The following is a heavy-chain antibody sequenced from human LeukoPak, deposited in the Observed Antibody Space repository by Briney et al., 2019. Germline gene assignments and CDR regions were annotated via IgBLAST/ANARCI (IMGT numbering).Heavy chain of an antibody. CDR2: ISGSGGST. D-gene: IGHD3-10*01. CDR3: ATSRGKLGAFDI. Sequence: GGSLRLSCAASGFTFSSYSMNWVRQAPGKGLEWVSAISGSGGSTYYADSVKGRFTISRDNSKNTLYLQMNSLRAEDTAVYYCATSRGKLGAFDIWGQGTMVTVSS. CDR1: GFTFSSYS. J-gene: IGHJ3*02. V-gene: IGHV3-23*01.